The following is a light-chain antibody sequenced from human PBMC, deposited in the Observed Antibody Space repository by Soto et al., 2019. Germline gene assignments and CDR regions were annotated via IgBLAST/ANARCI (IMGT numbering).Light chain of an antibody. CDR2: DAS. J-gene: IGKJ5*01. CDR3: QQYSNLIT. Sequence: DIHMTQSPSSLSASVMDRVTITCQASQDVSNYLNWYQQKLGKAPKLLIYDASNLETGVPSRFSGSGSGTYFSFTISSLQPEDFATYYCQQYSNLITFGQGTRLEIK. V-gene: IGKV1-33*01. CDR1: QDVSNY.